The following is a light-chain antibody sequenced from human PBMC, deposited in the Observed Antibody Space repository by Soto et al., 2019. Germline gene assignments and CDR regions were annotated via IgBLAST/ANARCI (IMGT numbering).Light chain of an antibody. V-gene: IGKV1-39*01. CDR3: QQSYSTTWT. CDR2: AAS. CDR1: QGISTY. Sequence: DIQMTQSPSSLSACVGDRVTITCRASQGISTYLNWYQQKPGKAPKLLIYAASSLQSGVPSRVSGSGSETDFTLTISSLQPEDFATYSCQQSYSTTWTFGQGTKVDI. J-gene: IGKJ1*01.